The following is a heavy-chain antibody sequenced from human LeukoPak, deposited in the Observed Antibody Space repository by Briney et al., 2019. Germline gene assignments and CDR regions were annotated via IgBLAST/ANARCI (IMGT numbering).Heavy chain of an antibody. J-gene: IGHJ6*02. V-gene: IGHV1-2*06. D-gene: IGHD2-2*01. Sequence: ASVKVSCKASGYTFTGYYMHWVRQAPGQGLEWMGRINPNSGGTNYAQKFQGRVTMTRDTSISTAYMELSSLRSEDTAVYYCATSIVVASATRGNPPPYHYYYGMDVWGQGTTVTVSS. CDR3: ATSIVVASATRGNPPPYHYYYGMDV. CDR2: INPNSGGT. CDR1: GYTFTGYY.